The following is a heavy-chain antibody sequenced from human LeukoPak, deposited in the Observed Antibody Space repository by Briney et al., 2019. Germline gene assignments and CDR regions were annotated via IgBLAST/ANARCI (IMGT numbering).Heavy chain of an antibody. V-gene: IGHV1-18*01. Sequence: ASVKVSCKASGYTFTSYGISWVRQAPGQGLEWMGWISAYNGNTNYAQRRQGRVTMTTDTSTSTAYMELRSLRSDDPAVYYCARIARELLTNTYYFDYWGQGTLVTVSS. J-gene: IGHJ4*02. CDR3: ARIARELLTNTYYFDY. D-gene: IGHD1-26*01. CDR2: ISAYNGNT. CDR1: GYTFTSYG.